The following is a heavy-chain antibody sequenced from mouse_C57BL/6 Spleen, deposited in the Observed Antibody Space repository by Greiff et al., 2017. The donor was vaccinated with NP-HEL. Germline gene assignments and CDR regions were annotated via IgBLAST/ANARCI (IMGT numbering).Heavy chain of an antibody. J-gene: IGHJ4*01. CDR1: GYSITSGYY. Sequence: EVQLVESGPGLVKPSQSLSLTCSVTGYSITSGYYWNWIRQFPGNKLEWMGYISYDGSNNYNPSLKNRISITRDTSKNQFFLKLNSVTTEDTATYYCARERRRISYAMDYWGQGTSVTVSS. CDR3: ARERRRISYAMDY. V-gene: IGHV3-6*01. CDR2: ISYDGSN.